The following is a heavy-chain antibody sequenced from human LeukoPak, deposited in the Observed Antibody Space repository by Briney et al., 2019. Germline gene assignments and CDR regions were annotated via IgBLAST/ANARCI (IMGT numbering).Heavy chain of an antibody. CDR1: GGSISSSSYY. D-gene: IGHD5-24*01. V-gene: IGHV4-39*07. Sequence: PSETLSLTCTVSGGSISSSSYYWGWIRQPPGKGLEWIGSIYYSGSTYYNPSLKSRVTISVDTSKNQFSLKLSSVTAADTAVYYCAREYPVETATIDYWGQGTLVTVSS. J-gene: IGHJ4*02. CDR3: AREYPVETATIDY. CDR2: IYYSGST.